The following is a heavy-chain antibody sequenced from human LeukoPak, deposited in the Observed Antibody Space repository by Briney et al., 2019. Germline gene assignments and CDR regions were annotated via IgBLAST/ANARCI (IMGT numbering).Heavy chain of an antibody. J-gene: IGHJ4*02. Sequence: PSQTLSLTCTVSGGSISSGDYYWSWIRQPPGKGLEWIAYIYYSGSTYYNPSLKSRVTRSVDTSKNQFSLKLSSVTAADTAVYYCARFAIVLANIDYWGKGTLVTVS. V-gene: IGHV4-30-4*01. CDR2: IYYSGST. D-gene: IGHD2-21*01. CDR3: ARFAIVLANIDY. CDR1: GGSISSGDYY.